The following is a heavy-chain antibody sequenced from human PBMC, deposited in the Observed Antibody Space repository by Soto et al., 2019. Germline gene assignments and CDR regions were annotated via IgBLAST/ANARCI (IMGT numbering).Heavy chain of an antibody. J-gene: IGHJ6*02. CDR1: GYTFTSYA. V-gene: IGHV1-3*01. Sequence: ASVKVSCKASGYTFTSYAMHWVRQAPGQRLEWMGWINAGNGNTKYSQKFQGRVTITRDTSASTAYMELSSLRSEDTAVYYCARELKLRFLEWLPNHYYYYGMDVWGQGTTVTVSS. D-gene: IGHD3-3*01. CDR3: ARELKLRFLEWLPNHYYYYGMDV. CDR2: INAGNGNT.